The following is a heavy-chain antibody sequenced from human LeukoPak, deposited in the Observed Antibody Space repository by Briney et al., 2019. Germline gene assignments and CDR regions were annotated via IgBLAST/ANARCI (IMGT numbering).Heavy chain of an antibody. Sequence: KSSQTLSLTCTVSGGSISSGGYYWSWIRQHPGKGLEWIGYIYYSGSTYYNPSLKSRVTISVDTSKNQFSLKLSSVTAADTAVYYCARVGSSARKYYYDYWGQGTLVTVSS. CDR2: IYYSGST. J-gene: IGHJ4*02. D-gene: IGHD6-6*01. CDR1: GGSISSGGYY. V-gene: IGHV4-31*03. CDR3: ARVGSSARKYYYDY.